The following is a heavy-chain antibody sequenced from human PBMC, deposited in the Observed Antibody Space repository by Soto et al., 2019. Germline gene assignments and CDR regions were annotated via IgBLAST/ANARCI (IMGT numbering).Heavy chain of an antibody. J-gene: IGHJ6*02. CDR3: ARDGVPGDRDFWSGLVYYGMDV. Sequence: GGSLRLSCAASGFTFSSYGMHWVRQAPGKGLEWVAVIWYDGSNKYYADSVKGRFTISRDNSKNTLYLQMNSLRAEDTAVYYCARDGVPGDRDFWSGLVYYGMDVWGQGTTVTVSS. V-gene: IGHV3-33*01. D-gene: IGHD3-3*01. CDR2: IWYDGSNK. CDR1: GFTFSSYG.